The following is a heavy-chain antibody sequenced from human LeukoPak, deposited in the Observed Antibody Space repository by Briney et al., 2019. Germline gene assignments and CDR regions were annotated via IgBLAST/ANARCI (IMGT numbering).Heavy chain of an antibody. J-gene: IGHJ4*02. CDR1: GITFRSYG. D-gene: IGHD2-21*02. V-gene: IGHV3-33*01. CDR3: VREDTPATANY. CDR2: IWYDGSNK. Sequence: GGSLRLSCAASGITFRSYGMHWVRQAPGKGLEWVAFIWYDGSNKYYADSVTGRFTISRDNSKDTLFLQMHSLRPGDTAVYYCVREDTPATANYWGQGTLVTISS.